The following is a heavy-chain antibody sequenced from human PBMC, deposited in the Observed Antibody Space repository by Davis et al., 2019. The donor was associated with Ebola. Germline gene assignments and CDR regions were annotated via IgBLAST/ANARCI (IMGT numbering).Heavy chain of an antibody. J-gene: IGHJ4*02. V-gene: IGHV3-74*01. Sequence: HTGGSLRLSCAASGFTFSQYWIYWVRQAPGKGLVWVSRINEFGTNTNYADSGTCRFTISRDNAKNTVYLQMNSLTADDTAVYYCARGPPWVGGLWGQGTLVTVSS. CDR1: GFTFSQYW. CDR2: INEFGTNT. D-gene: IGHD1-26*01. CDR3: ARGPPWVGGL.